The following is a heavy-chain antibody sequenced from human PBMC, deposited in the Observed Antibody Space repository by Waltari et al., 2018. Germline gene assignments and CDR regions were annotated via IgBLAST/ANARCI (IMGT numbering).Heavy chain of an antibody. D-gene: IGHD3-3*01. CDR3: AGSNYDFWSGYSPFDY. Sequence: VQLVESGGGLVQPGGSLRLSCAASGFTFSSYSMNWVRQAPGKGLEWIGYIYYSGSTNYNPSLKSRVTISVDTSKNQFSLKLSSVTAADTAVYYCAGSNYDFWSGYSPFDYWGQGTLVTVSS. CDR2: IYYSGST. CDR1: GFTFSSYS. V-gene: IGHV4-59*08. J-gene: IGHJ4*02.